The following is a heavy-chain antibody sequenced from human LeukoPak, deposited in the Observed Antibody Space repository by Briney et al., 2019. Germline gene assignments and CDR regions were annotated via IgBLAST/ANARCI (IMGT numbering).Heavy chain of an antibody. D-gene: IGHD5-18*01. Sequence: PSETLSLTCTVSGGSISSYYWSWIRQPPGKGLEWVSGISGSGTNTNYADSVKGRFTISRDNSKSTVYLQMKSLRAEDTAVYYCAKSSRPVTAMAFFDYWGQGTLVTVSS. V-gene: IGHV3-23*01. CDR2: ISGSGTNT. J-gene: IGHJ4*02. CDR3: AKSSRPVTAMAFFDY. CDR1: GGSISSYY.